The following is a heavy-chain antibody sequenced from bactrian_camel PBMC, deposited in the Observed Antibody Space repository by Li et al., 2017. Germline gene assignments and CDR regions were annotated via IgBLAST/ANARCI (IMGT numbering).Heavy chain of an antibody. V-gene: IGHV3S1*01. CDR3: AAAVGRSGGWPLSPAKYNY. Sequence: HVQLVESGGASVQPGGSLRLSCAASAFSFGTYCLAWFRQAPGKEREGVAAIYIGGDSTYYADSVKGRFTISKDNAKNTVYLQMDSLQAEDTAMYYCAAAVGRSGGWPLSPAKYNYWGQGTQVTVS. CDR2: IYIGGDST. J-gene: IGHJ4*01. CDR1: AFSFGTYC. D-gene: IGHD1*01.